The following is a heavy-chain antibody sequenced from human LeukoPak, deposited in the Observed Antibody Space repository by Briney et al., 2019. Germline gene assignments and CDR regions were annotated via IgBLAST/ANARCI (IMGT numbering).Heavy chain of an antibody. CDR1: GYSFTCYW. D-gene: IGHD1-26*01. CDR2: IYPGDSDT. CDR3: ARQKEPSDAFDI. V-gene: IGHV5-51*01. Sequence: RGESLQISCKGSGYSFTCYWIGWVRQLPGKGLEWMGIIYPGDSDTRYSPSFQGQVTISADKSISTAYLQWSSLKASDTAMYYCARQKEPSDAFDIWGQGTMVTVSS. J-gene: IGHJ3*02.